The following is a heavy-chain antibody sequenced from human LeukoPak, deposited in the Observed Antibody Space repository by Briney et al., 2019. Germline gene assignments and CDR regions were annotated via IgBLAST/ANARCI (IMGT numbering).Heavy chain of an antibody. J-gene: IGHJ4*02. CDR3: AGLGLSKWELLPLTDDSDY. CDR1: GGSFSGYY. Sequence: SETLSLTCAVYGGSFSGYYWSWIRQPPGKGLEWIGSIYYSGSTYYNPSLKSRVTISVDTSKNQFSLKLSSVTAADTAVYYCAGLGLSKWELLPLTDDSDYWGQGTLVTVSS. D-gene: IGHD1-26*01. CDR2: IYYSGST. V-gene: IGHV4-34*01.